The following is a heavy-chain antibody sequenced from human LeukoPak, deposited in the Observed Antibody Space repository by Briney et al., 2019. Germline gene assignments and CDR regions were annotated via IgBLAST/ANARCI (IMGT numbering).Heavy chain of an antibody. V-gene: IGHV3-21*01. D-gene: IGHD3-22*01. J-gene: IGHJ4*02. CDR2: ISSSSSSYI. CDR1: GFTFSSYS. Sequence: PGGSLRLSCAASGFTFSSYSMNWVRQAPGKGLEWVSSISSSSSSYIYYADSVKGRFTISRDNAKNSLYLQMNSLRAEDTAVYYCARATATYYYDSSGYQHFDYWGQGTLVTVSS. CDR3: ARATATYYYDSSGYQHFDY.